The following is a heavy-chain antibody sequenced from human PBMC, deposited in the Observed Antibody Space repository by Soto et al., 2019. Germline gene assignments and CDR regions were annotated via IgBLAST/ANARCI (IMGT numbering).Heavy chain of an antibody. Sequence: SETLSLTCAVYGGSFSGYYWSWIRQPPGKGLEWIGEFNHSGSTNYNPSLKSRVTISVDTSKNQFSLKLSSVTAADTAVYYCARAPNYDFWSGYYRATNNDAFDIWGQGTMVTVSS. CDR2: FNHSGST. CDR1: GGSFSGYY. J-gene: IGHJ3*02. V-gene: IGHV4-34*01. D-gene: IGHD3-3*01. CDR3: ARAPNYDFWSGYYRATNNDAFDI.